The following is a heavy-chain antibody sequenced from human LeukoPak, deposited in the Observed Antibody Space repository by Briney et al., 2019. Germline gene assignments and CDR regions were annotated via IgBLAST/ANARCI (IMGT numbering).Heavy chain of an antibody. CDR1: GFTFTSSA. CDR3: AAAGYCSSTSCYGGDRFDY. Sequence: SVKVSCKASGFTFTSSAVQWVRQARGQRLEWIGWIVAGSGNTNYAQKFQERVTITRDMSTSTAYMELSSLRSEDTAVYYCAAAGYCSSTSCYGGDRFDYWGQGTLVTVSS. V-gene: IGHV1-58*01. D-gene: IGHD2-2*01. CDR2: IVAGSGNT. J-gene: IGHJ4*02.